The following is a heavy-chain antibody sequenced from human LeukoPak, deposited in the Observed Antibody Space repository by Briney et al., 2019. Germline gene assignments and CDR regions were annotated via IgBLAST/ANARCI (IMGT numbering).Heavy chain of an antibody. CDR2: IYPGDSDT. D-gene: IGHD6-19*01. J-gene: IGHJ3*02. CDR3: ARRSRGQQWPNAFDI. CDR1: GYSFTSYW. Sequence: GESLKISCKGSGYSFTSYWIGWVRQMPGKGLEWMGIIYPGDSDTRYSPSFQGQVTISADKSISTAYLQWNSLKASDTAMYYCARRSRGQQWPNAFDIWGQGTMVTVSS. V-gene: IGHV5-51*01.